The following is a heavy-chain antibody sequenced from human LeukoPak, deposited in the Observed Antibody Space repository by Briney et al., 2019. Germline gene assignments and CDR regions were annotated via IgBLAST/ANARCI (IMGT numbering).Heavy chain of an antibody. V-gene: IGHV3-53*01. CDR3: ARVQQVSGSPYYYYYMDV. CDR2: MYRGETT. Sequence: GGSLRLSCAASGFAVSSNCMSWVRHAPGKGLEWVSVMYRGETTHYADSVKGRFTISRDNAKNTLYLQMNSLRAEDTAVYYCARVQQVSGSPYYYYYMDVWGKGTTVTVSS. CDR1: GFAVSSNC. D-gene: IGHD3-10*01. J-gene: IGHJ6*03.